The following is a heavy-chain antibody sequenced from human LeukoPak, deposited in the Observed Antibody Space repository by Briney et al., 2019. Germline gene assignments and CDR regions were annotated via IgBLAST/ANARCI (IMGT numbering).Heavy chain of an antibody. V-gene: IGHV4-59*01. CDR2: IYYSGST. CDR1: GGSIGSYY. J-gene: IGHJ4*02. D-gene: IGHD6-19*01. Sequence: KPSETLSLTCTVSGGSIGSYYWSWIRQPPGKGLEWIGYIYYSGSTNYNPSLKSRVTISVDTSKNQFSLKLSSVTAADTAVYCCARGDPYSSGWQTILDYWGQGTLVTVSS. CDR3: ARGDPYSSGWQTILDY.